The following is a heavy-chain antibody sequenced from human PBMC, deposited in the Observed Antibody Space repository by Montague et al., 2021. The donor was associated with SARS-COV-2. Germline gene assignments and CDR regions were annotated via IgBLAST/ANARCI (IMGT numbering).Heavy chain of an antibody. Sequence: PALVKPTQTLTLTCTFSGFSLSTSGMCVSWIRQPPGKALEWPARIDWDDDKYYRTSLKTRLTISKDTSKNQVVLTMTNMDPVDTATYYCARTMTRVTTACGLSYYYYGIDFWGQGTTVTVSS. CDR2: IDWDDDK. CDR3: ARTMTRVTTACGLSYYYYGIDF. D-gene: IGHD4-17*01. V-gene: IGHV2-70*11. CDR1: GFSLSTSGMC. J-gene: IGHJ6*02.